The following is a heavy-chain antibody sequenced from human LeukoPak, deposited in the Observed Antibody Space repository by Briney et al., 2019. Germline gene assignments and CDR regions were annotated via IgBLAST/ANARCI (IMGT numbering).Heavy chain of an antibody. Sequence: SETLSLTCAVYGGSFSGYYWSWIRQPPGKGLEWIGEINHSGSTNYNPSLKSRVTISVDTSKNQFSLKLSSVTAADTAVYYCARGHYYDSSGYEIFDYWGQGTLATVSS. CDR1: GGSFSGYY. J-gene: IGHJ4*02. CDR2: INHSGST. D-gene: IGHD3-22*01. V-gene: IGHV4-34*01. CDR3: ARGHYYDSSGYEIFDY.